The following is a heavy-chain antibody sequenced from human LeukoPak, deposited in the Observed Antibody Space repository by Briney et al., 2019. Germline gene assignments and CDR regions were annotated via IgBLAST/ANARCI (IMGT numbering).Heavy chain of an antibody. Sequence: SETLSLTCAVSGGSISSSNWWSWVRQPPGKGLEWIGEIYHSGSTNYNPSLKSRVTISVDKSKNQFSLKLSSVTAADTAVYYCARSPDCSSTSCYTSGYYYGMDVWGQGTTVTVSS. D-gene: IGHD2-2*02. CDR3: ARSPDCSSTSCYTSGYYYGMDV. J-gene: IGHJ6*02. V-gene: IGHV4-4*02. CDR1: GGSISSSNW. CDR2: IYHSGST.